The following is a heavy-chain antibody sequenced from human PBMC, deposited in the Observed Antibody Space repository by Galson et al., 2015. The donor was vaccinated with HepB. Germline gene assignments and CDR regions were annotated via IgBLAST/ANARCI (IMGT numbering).Heavy chain of an antibody. CDR1: GFIFSSYG. J-gene: IGHJ4*02. Sequence: SLRLSCAASGFIFSSYGMHWVRQAPGKGLEWVAVISYDGSNKYYADSVKGRFTISRDNSKNTLYLQMNSLRAEDTAVYYCAKDNRGGSRSTDRSDYYYSGWFDYWGQGTLVTVSS. CDR3: AKDNRGGSRSTDRSDYYYSGWFDY. V-gene: IGHV3-30*18. CDR2: ISYDGSNK. D-gene: IGHD3-22*01.